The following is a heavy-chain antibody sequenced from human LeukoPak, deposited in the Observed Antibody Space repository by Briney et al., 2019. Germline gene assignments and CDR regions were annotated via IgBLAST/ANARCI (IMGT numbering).Heavy chain of an antibody. CDR1: GYTFTGYS. J-gene: IGHJ3*02. Sequence: ASVKVSCKASGYTFTGYSIHWVRQAPGQGLEWMGWINPNSGGTNYAQKFQGRVTMTRDTSINTAYMELSRLKSDDTAVYYCAGVDTAYAFDIWGQGTMVTVSS. CDR3: AGVDTAYAFDI. CDR2: INPNSGGT. V-gene: IGHV1-2*02. D-gene: IGHD5-18*01.